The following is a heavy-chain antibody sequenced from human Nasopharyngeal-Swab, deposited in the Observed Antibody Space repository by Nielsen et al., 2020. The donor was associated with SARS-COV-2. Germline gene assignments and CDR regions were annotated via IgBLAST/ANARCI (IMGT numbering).Heavy chain of an antibody. CDR3: ARDGQPAAGYSGYDYLRGLNY. CDR2: IYPGDSGT. V-gene: IGHV5-51*01. CDR1: GYSFTSYW. D-gene: IGHD5-12*01. Sequence: GESLKISCKGSGYSFTSYWIGWVRQMPGKGLEWMGIIYPGDSGTRYSPSFQGQVTISADKSISTAYLQWSSLKASDTAMYYCARDGQPAAGYSGYDYLRGLNYWGQGTLVTVSS. J-gene: IGHJ4*02.